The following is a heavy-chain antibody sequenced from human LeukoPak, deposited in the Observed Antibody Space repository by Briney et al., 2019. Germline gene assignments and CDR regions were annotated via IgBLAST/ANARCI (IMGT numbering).Heavy chain of an antibody. D-gene: IGHD3-10*01. J-gene: IGHJ5*02. CDR3: AKTYGSGFDP. V-gene: IGHV3-30*18. Sequence: GGSLRLSCAASGFTFSDYSMNWVRQAPGKGLEWVAVISYDGSNKYYADSVKGRFTISRDNPKNTLYLQMNSLRAEDTAVYYCAKTYGSGFDPWGQGTLVTVSS. CDR2: ISYDGSNK. CDR1: GFTFSDYS.